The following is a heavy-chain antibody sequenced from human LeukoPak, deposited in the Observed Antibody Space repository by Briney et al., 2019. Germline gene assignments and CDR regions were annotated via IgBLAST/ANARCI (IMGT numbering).Heavy chain of an antibody. CDR3: ARDADSGYDDHPDAFDI. D-gene: IGHD5-12*01. Sequence: GGSLRLSCAASGFTFSSYSMNWVRQAPGKGLEWVSSISSSSSYIYYADSVKGRFTISRDNAKNSLYLQLNSLRAEDTAVYYCARDADSGYDDHPDAFDIWGQGTMVTVSS. V-gene: IGHV3-21*01. CDR1: GFTFSSYS. CDR2: ISSSSSYI. J-gene: IGHJ3*02.